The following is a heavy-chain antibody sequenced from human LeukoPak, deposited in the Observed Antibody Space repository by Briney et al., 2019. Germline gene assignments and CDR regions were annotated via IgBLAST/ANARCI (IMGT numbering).Heavy chain of an antibody. CDR1: GFTFDDYG. D-gene: IGHD3-22*01. Sequence: GGSLRLSCAASGFTFDDYGMSWVRQAPGKGLEWVSGINWNGGSTGYADSVKGRFTISRDNAKNSVYLQMKSLRAEDTAVYYCARDQANYFDDSGFSTYWGQGTLVTVSS. CDR3: ARDQANYFDDSGFSTY. V-gene: IGHV3-20*04. J-gene: IGHJ4*02. CDR2: INWNGGST.